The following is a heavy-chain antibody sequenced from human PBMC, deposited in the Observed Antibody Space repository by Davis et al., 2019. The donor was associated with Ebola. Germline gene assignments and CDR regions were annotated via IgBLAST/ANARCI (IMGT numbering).Heavy chain of an antibody. V-gene: IGHV5-51*01. CDR2: IYPGDSDT. J-gene: IGHJ4*02. CDR1: GYSCTSYW. CDR3: ARTRGATVTPTDY. Sequence: GESLKISCKGSGYSCTSYWIGWVRQLPGKGLEWMGIIYPGDSDTRYSPSFQGQVTISADKSISTAYLQWSSLKASDTAMYYCARTRGATVTPTDYWGQGTLVTVSS. D-gene: IGHD4-11*01.